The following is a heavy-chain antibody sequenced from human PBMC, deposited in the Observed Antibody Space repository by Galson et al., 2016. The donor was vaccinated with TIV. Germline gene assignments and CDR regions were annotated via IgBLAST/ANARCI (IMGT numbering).Heavy chain of an antibody. CDR3: ARLNWNYDKSHYYYDMDV. D-gene: IGHD1-7*01. CDR1: GYRFTSYW. Sequence: QSGAEVKKPGKSLRISCQGSGYRFTSYWISWVRQVPGKGLEWMGRIDPADSEINYSPPFRGHVTFSADKSINTAYLQWSSLKASDTAMYYCARLNWNYDKSHYYYDMDVWGQGTTVTVSS. V-gene: IGHV5-10-1*01. CDR2: IDPADSEI. J-gene: IGHJ6*02.